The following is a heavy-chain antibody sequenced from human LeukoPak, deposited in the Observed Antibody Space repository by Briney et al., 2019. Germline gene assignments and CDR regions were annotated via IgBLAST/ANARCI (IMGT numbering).Heavy chain of an antibody. CDR2: ISSSSSTI. V-gene: IGHV3-48*01. D-gene: IGHD3-22*01. Sequence: PGGSLRLSCAASGFTCSSYSMNWVRQAPGKGLEWVSYISSSSSTIYYADSVKGRFTISRDNAKNSLYLQMNSLRAEDTAVYYCARLRPPSSGYYYAFDYWGQGTLVTVSS. CDR1: GFTCSSYS. J-gene: IGHJ4*02. CDR3: ARLRPPSSGYYYAFDY.